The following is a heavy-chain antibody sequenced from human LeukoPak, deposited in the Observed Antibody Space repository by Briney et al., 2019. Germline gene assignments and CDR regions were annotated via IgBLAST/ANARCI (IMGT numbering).Heavy chain of an antibody. J-gene: IGHJ4*02. D-gene: IGHD1-26*01. CDR3: ARSWDVDY. Sequence: GGSLRLSCAASGFTFSSHWMHWVRRVPGKGLVWVSRINIDGSSISYADAVKGRFIISRDNAKNTLYLQMNSLRAEDTAVYYCARSWDVDYWGQGTLVTVSS. V-gene: IGHV3-74*01. CDR1: GFTFSSHW. CDR2: INIDGSSI.